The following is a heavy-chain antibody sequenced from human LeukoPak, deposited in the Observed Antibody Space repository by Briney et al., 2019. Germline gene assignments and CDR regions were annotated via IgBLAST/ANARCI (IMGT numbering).Heavy chain of an antibody. D-gene: IGHD1-26*01. Sequence: ASVKVSCKVSRYTLTELSMHWVRQAPGKGLEWMGGFDPEDGETIYAQKFQGRVTMTEDTSTDTAYMELSSLRSEDTAVYYCATGFGYSGSYYFDYWGQGTLVTVSS. CDR3: ATGFGYSGSYYFDY. V-gene: IGHV1-24*01. CDR2: FDPEDGET. CDR1: RYTLTELS. J-gene: IGHJ4*02.